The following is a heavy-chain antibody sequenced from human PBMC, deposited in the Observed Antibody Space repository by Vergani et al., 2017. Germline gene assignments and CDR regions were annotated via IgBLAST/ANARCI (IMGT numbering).Heavy chain of an antibody. Sequence: QVHLVESGGGVVQPGGSLRLSCAASGFTFSSYGMHWVRQAPGKGLEWVAFIRYDGNNEYYADSVKGRFTISRDNSKNTLYLQMNSLRAEDTDVYYCAKQLRYCSGGSCYRYDYYGMDVWGQGTTVTVSS. J-gene: IGHJ6*02. V-gene: IGHV3-30*02. CDR2: IRYDGNNE. CDR3: AKQLRYCSGGSCYRYDYYGMDV. CDR1: GFTFSSYG. D-gene: IGHD2-15*01.